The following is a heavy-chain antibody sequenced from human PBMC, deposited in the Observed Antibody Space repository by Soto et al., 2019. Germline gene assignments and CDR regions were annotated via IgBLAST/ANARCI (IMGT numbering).Heavy chain of an antibody. J-gene: IGHJ4*02. Sequence: PGGSLRLSCAASGFTFSSYSMNWVRQAPGKGLEWVSYISSSSSTIYYADSVKGRFTISRDNAKNSLYLQMNSLRDEDTAVYYCARDRAHMIVVVPESPFFDYWGQGTLVTVSS. D-gene: IGHD3-22*01. V-gene: IGHV3-48*02. CDR3: ARDRAHMIVVVPESPFFDY. CDR1: GFTFSSYS. CDR2: ISSSSSTI.